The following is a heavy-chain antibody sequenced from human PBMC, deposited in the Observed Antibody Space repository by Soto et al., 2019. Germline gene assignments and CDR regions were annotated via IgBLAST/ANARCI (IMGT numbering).Heavy chain of an antibody. CDR3: ARGGSSSDNGMDV. J-gene: IGHJ6*02. CDR1: GFSFSTYS. CDR2: ISSRSYTI. Sequence: EVKLVESGGGLVQPGGSLRLSCAASGFSFSTYSMNWVRQAPGKGRDWVSYISSRSYTIYYIDSVKGRFTISRDNAKSSLYLQMTSLRDEDTAVYYCARGGSSSDNGMDVWGQGTTVTVSS. V-gene: IGHV3-48*02. D-gene: IGHD6-6*01.